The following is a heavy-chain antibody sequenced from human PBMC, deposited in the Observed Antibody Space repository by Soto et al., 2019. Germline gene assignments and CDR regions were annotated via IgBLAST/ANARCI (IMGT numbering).Heavy chain of an antibody. CDR2: INLSADRT. Sequence: ASVKVSCKASGYIFTNYYIHWVRQAPGQGLEWMGIINLSADRTRYAQKFQGRFTENMDTSTSTIKIELGSLRSEDTDVYYCVRDPSSGYRSFDYWGQGTLVTVSS. D-gene: IGHD3-22*01. J-gene: IGHJ4*02. CDR3: VRDPSSGYRSFDY. CDR1: GYIFTNYY. V-gene: IGHV1-46*03.